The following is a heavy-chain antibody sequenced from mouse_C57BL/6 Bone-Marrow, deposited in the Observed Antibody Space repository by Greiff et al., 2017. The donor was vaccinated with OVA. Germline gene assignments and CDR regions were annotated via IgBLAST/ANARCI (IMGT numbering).Heavy chain of an antibody. V-gene: IGHV1-76*01. CDR1: GYTFTDYY. CDR2: IYPGSGNT. CDR3: ARDFWYFDV. J-gene: IGHJ1*03. Sequence: QVQLKQSGAELVRPGASVKLSCKASGYTFTDYYINWVKQRPGQGLEWIARIYPGSGNTYYNEKFKGKATLTAEKSSSTAYMQLSSLTSEDSAVYFCARDFWYFDVWGTGTTVTVSS.